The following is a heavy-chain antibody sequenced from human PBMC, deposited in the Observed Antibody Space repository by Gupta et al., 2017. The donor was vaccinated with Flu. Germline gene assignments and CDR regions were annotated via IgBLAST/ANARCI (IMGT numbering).Heavy chain of an antibody. CDR1: FF. V-gene: IGHV4-31*02. D-gene: IGHD1-7*01. J-gene: IGHJ4*02. CDR3: ARRGTYYFDF. CDR2: VHSSGNT. Sequence: FFWAWIRRVPGKGLEWIGYVHSSGNTYYNPSLRSRLMMSIDTAKNEFSLEMTSMTAADTAIYYCARRGTYYFDFWGQGALVAVSS.